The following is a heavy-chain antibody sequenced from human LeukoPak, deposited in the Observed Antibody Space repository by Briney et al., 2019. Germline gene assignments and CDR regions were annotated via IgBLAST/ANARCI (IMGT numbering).Heavy chain of an antibody. V-gene: IGHV4-39*07. CDR1: GGSISSSSYY. D-gene: IGHD3-10*01. CDR3: ARDLWFGEFAPYYFDY. CDR2: IYYSGST. Sequence: SETLSLTCTVSGGSISSSSYYWGWIRQPPGKGLEWIGSIYYSGSTYYNPSLKSRVTISVDTSKNQFSLKLSSVTAADTAVYYCARDLWFGEFAPYYFDYWGQGTLVTVSS. J-gene: IGHJ4*02.